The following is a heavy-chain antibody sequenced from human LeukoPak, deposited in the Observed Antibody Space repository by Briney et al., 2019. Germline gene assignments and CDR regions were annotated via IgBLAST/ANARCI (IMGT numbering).Heavy chain of an antibody. J-gene: IGHJ3*02. CDR3: ATDILTGYHAFDI. CDR2: TYYSGST. D-gene: IGHD3-9*01. CDR1: GGSISSYY. Sequence: SETLSLTCTVSGGSISSYYWSWIRQPPGKGLEWIGYTYYSGSTNYNPSLKSRVTISVDTSKNQFSLKLSSVTAADTAVYYCATDILTGYHAFDIWGQGTMVTVSS. V-gene: IGHV4-59*08.